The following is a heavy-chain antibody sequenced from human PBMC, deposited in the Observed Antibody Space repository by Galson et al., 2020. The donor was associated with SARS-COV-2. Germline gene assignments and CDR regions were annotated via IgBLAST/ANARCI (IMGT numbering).Heavy chain of an antibody. J-gene: IGHJ4*02. Sequence: GGSLRLSCAASGFTFSNFAMPWVRQAPGKALEWVAVISDDGTNPYYRDSVKGRFSISRDNSKNTLYLQMNSLRVEDTAVYHCAKSLCFGEILSPFDYWGQGAQATVSS. CDR3: AKSLCFGEILSPFDY. CDR1: GFTFSNFA. CDR2: ISDDGTNP. V-gene: IGHV3-30*18. D-gene: IGHD3-10*01.